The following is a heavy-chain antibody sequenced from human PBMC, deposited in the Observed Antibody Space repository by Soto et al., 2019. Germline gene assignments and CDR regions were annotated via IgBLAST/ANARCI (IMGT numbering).Heavy chain of an antibody. V-gene: IGHV1-69*01. Sequence: QVQLAQSGAEVRKPGSSVKVSCKASGDTFIISAITWVRQAPGQGLEWVGGLVPFFGKSKYGPKFEGRVTFHADESTRTAFMELSPLTSYGTAVYYCARDLGGAAPVDYWGQGTLVTVSS. CDR3: ARDLGGAAPVDY. CDR1: GDTFIISA. J-gene: IGHJ4*02. CDR2: LVPFFGKS. D-gene: IGHD1-26*01.